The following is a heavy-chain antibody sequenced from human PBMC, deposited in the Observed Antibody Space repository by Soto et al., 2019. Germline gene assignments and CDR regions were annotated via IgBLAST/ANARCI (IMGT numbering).Heavy chain of an antibody. Sequence: QVQLVESGGGVVQPGRSLRLSCAASGFTFSSYGMHWVRQAPGKGLEWVAVISYDGSNNYYADSVKGRFTISRDNSKNTLYLEMDSLRAEATAVYYCATDIYKGAAGTLLDYWGHGTLVTVSS. V-gene: IGHV3-30*03. CDR3: ATDIYKGAAGTLLDY. J-gene: IGHJ4*01. CDR2: ISYDGSNN. CDR1: GFTFSSYG. D-gene: IGHD6-13*01.